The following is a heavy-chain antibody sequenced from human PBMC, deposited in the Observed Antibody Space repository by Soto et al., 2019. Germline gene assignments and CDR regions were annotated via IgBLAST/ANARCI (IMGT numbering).Heavy chain of an antibody. J-gene: IGHJ6*02. CDR3: ASTLSSSSSGDYYYYYGMDV. Sequence: GGSLRLSCAASGFTFSSYGMHWVRQAPGKGLEWVAVISYDGSNKYYADSVKGRFTISRDNSKNTLYLQMNSLRAEDTAVYYCASTLSSSSSGDYYYYYGMDVWGQGTTVTVSS. CDR1: GFTFSSYG. V-gene: IGHV3-30*03. D-gene: IGHD6-6*01. CDR2: ISYDGSNK.